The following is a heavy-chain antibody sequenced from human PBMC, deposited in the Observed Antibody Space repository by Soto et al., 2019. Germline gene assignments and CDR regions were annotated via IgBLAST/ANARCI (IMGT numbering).Heavy chain of an antibody. Sequence: PGGSLSLSCAASGFTFSSYGMHWVRQAPGKGLEWVAIIWYDGSNTYYADSVKGRFTISRDNSKNTLYLQMNSLRAEDTAVYYCARDGGHYVNYYYYMDVWGKGTTVTVSS. D-gene: IGHD1-26*01. CDR3: ARDGGHYVNYYYYMDV. V-gene: IGHV3-33*01. J-gene: IGHJ6*03. CDR2: IWYDGSNT. CDR1: GFTFSSYG.